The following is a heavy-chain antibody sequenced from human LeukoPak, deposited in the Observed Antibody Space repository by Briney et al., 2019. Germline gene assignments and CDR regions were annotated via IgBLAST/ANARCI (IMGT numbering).Heavy chain of an antibody. D-gene: IGHD5-18*01. CDR3: ARDGDTAMVKMGYFDY. CDR2: IWYDGSNK. J-gene: IGHJ4*02. Sequence: TGGSLRLSCAASGFTFSSYGMHWVRQAPGKGLEWVAVIWYDGSNKYYADSVKGRFTISRDNSKNTLYLQMNSLRAEDTAVYYCARDGDTAMVKMGYFDYWGQGTLVTVSS. CDR1: GFTFSSYG. V-gene: IGHV3-33*01.